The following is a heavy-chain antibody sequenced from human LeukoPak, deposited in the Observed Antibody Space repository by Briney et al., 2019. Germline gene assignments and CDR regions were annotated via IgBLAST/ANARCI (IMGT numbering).Heavy chain of an antibody. CDR2: IYNTGTT. D-gene: IGHD3-16*01. Sequence: SETLSLTCAVYGGSFSGYCWSWLRQSPGMGLEWIGYIYNTGTTNYNPSLKSRVTISVDMSRNQFSLKLNSVTAADTAVYYCGRGGISYYGMDVWGQGTTVTVSS. V-gene: IGHV4-59*01. CDR1: GGSFSGYC. J-gene: IGHJ6*02. CDR3: GRGGISYYGMDV.